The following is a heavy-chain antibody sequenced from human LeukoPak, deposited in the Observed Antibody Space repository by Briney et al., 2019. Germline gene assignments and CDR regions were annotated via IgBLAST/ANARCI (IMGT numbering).Heavy chain of an antibody. CDR1: GGSISSGGCY. CDR3: ARGLISDYDSSGYYYLNERTYYFDY. D-gene: IGHD3-22*01. J-gene: IGHJ4*02. Sequence: PSETLSLTCTVSGGSISSGGCYWSWIRQHPGKGLEWIGYIYYSGSTYYNPSLKSRVTISVDTSKNQFSLKLSSVTAADTAVYYCARGLISDYDSSGYYYLNERTYYFDYWGQGTLSPSPQ. V-gene: IGHV4-31*03. CDR2: IYYSGST.